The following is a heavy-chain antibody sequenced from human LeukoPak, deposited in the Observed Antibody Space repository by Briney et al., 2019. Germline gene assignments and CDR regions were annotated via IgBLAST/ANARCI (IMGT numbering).Heavy chain of an antibody. CDR3: ASGGYSYGFDY. CDR1: GGSVGSGSYY. V-gene: IGHV4-61*01. CDR2: IYYSGST. J-gene: IGHJ4*02. Sequence: PSETLSLTCTVSGGSVGSGSYYWSWIRQPPGKGLEWIGYIYYSGSTNYNPSLKSRVTISVDRSKNQLSLKLSSVTAADTAMYYCASGGYSYGFDYWGQGTLVTVSS. D-gene: IGHD5-18*01.